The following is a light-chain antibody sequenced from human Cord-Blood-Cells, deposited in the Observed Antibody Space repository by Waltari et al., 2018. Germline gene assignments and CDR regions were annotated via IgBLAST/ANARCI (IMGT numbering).Light chain of an antibody. V-gene: IGKV4-1*01. CDR3: QQYYSTPPVT. CDR2: WAS. J-gene: IGKJ4*01. CDR1: QSGLYSSNNKNY. Sequence: DIVMTQSPDSLAVSLGERATINCKSSQSGLYSSNNKNYLVWYQQKPGQPPKLLIYWASTRESGVPDRLSCSGSGTDFTLTISSLQAEDVAVYYCQQYYSTPPVTFGGGTKVEIK.